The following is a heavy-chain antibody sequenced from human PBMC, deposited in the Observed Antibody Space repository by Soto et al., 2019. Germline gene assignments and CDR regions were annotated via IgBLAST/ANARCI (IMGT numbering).Heavy chain of an antibody. CDR1: SGSISSSNW. J-gene: IGHJ5*02. D-gene: IGHD1-26*01. Sequence: QVQLQESGPGLVKPSGTLSLTCAVSSGSISSSNWWRWVRQPPGKGLEWIGEIYHSGSTNYNPSLKSRVTVSVDKSKNQFSLKLSSVTAADTAVYYCARDRSPRSGTNWFDPWGQGTLVTVSS. V-gene: IGHV4-4*02. CDR2: IYHSGST. CDR3: ARDRSPRSGTNWFDP.